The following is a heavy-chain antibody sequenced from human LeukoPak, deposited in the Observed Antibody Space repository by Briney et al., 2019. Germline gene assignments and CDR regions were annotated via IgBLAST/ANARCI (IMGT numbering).Heavy chain of an antibody. D-gene: IGHD4-17*01. Sequence: GGSLRLSCAASGVTFSDYSMNWVRQAPGKGLEWVSYISSSSSTVYYADSVKGRFTISRDNAKNSLYLQMNSLRAEDTAIYYCAKEATTVPNRYFDYWGQGTLVTVSS. J-gene: IGHJ4*02. CDR2: ISSSSSTV. CDR3: AKEATTVPNRYFDY. V-gene: IGHV3-48*01. CDR1: GVTFSDYS.